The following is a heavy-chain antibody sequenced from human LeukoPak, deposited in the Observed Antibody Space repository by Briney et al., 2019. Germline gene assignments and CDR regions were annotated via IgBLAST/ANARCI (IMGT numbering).Heavy chain of an antibody. V-gene: IGHV1-46*01. CDR2: INPSGGST. CDR3: ATHVDYGDYVSAPDY. J-gene: IGHJ4*02. Sequence: ASVKVSCKASGYTFTSYYMHWMRQAPGQGLEWMGIINPSGGSTSYAQKFQGRVTMTRDTSTSTVYMELSSLRSEDTAVYYCATHVDYGDYVSAPDYWGQGTLVTVSS. CDR1: GYTFTSYY. D-gene: IGHD4-17*01.